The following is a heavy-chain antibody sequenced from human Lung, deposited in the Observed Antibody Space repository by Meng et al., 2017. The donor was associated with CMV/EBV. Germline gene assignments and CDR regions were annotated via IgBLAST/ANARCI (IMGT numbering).Heavy chain of an antibody. D-gene: IGHD3-16*01. CDR1: GFTVSSNY. V-gene: IGHV3-53*01. J-gene: IGHJ4*02. CDR3: ARAGAFPQYFDY. Sequence: GGSLRLSCAVSGFTVSSNYMNWVRQAPGKGLEWVSIIYGGTGTYYADSVKGRFSISRDNSKNTVYLQMDSLSPEDTAVYYCARAGAFPQYFDYWGQGALVTCLL. CDR2: IYGGTGT.